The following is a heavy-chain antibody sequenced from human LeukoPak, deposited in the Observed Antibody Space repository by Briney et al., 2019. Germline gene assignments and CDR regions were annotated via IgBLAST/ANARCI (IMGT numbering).Heavy chain of an antibody. CDR1: GFTFSSYG. J-gene: IGHJ4*02. V-gene: IGHV3-30*02. CDR3: AKDLYDSSGYYLSY. CDR2: IRYDGSNK. Sequence: AGGSLRLSCAASGFTFSSYGMHWVRQAPGKGLEWVAFIRYDGSNKYYADSVKGRFTISRDNSKNTLYLQMNSLRAEDTAVYYCAKDLYDSSGYYLSYWGQGTLVTVSS. D-gene: IGHD3-22*01.